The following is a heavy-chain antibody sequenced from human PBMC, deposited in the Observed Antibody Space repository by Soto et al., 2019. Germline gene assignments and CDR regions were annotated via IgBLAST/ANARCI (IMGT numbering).Heavy chain of an antibody. J-gene: IGHJ6*02. CDR3: ARTAAAGKYYNGMDV. V-gene: IGHV5-51*01. CDR1: GYNFTSYW. D-gene: IGHD6-13*01. CDR2: IYPGDSDT. Sequence: GESLKISSKGSGYNFTSYWIGWVRQMPGKGLECMGIIYPGDSDTRYSPSFQGQVTISADKSISTAYLQWSSLKASDTAMYYCARTAAAGKYYNGMDVWGQGTTVTVSS.